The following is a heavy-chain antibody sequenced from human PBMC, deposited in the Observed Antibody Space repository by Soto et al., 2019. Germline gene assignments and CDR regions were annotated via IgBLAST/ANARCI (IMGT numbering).Heavy chain of an antibody. CDR3: AKDHYYDFWSGYYGPPDAFDI. Sequence: EVQLLESGGGLVQPGGSLRLSCAASGFTFSSYAMSWVRQAPGKGLEWVSAISGSGGSTYYADSVKGRFTISRDNSKNTLYLQMNSLRAEDTAVYYCAKDHYYDFWSGYYGPPDAFDIWGQGTMVTVSS. V-gene: IGHV3-23*01. J-gene: IGHJ3*02. CDR1: GFTFSSYA. CDR2: ISGSGGST. D-gene: IGHD3-3*01.